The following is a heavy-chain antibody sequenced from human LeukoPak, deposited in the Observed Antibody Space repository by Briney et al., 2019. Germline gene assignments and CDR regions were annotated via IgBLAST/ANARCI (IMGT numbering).Heavy chain of an antibody. CDR3: ARGLRYFDWSNFDY. Sequence: EASVKVSCKASGYTFTSYAMHWVRQAPGQRLEWMGWINAGNGNTKYSQKFQGRVTITRDTSASTAYMELSSLRSEDTAVYYCARGLRYFDWSNFDYWGQGTLVTVSS. D-gene: IGHD3-9*01. V-gene: IGHV1-3*01. J-gene: IGHJ4*02. CDR1: GYTFTSYA. CDR2: INAGNGNT.